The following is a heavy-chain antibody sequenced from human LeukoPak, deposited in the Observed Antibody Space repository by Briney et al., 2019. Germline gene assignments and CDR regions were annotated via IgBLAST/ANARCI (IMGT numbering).Heavy chain of an antibody. D-gene: IGHD3-9*01. Sequence: SQTLSLTCTVSGGSISSGSYYWSWIRQPAGKGLEWIGRIYTSGSTNYNPSLKSRVTISVDTSKNQFSLKLSSVTAADTAVYYCAKDVTGYYPYFDYWGQGTLVTVSS. CDR3: AKDVTGYYPYFDY. V-gene: IGHV4-61*02. CDR1: GGSISSGSYY. J-gene: IGHJ4*02. CDR2: IYTSGST.